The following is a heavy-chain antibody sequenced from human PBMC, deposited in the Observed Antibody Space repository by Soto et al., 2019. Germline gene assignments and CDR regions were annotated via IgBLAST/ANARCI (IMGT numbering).Heavy chain of an antibody. CDR1: GYTFTSYG. CDR3: ARGQGEYCSGGSCYANYFYSGMDV. Sequence: GASVKVSCKASGYTFTSYGITWVRQAPGQGLAWVGWISAHDGHTSYAQKLQDRVTMTTDTSTSTAYMDLRSLRSDDSAVSYCARGQGEYCSGGSCYANYFYSGMDVWGQGTTVTVSS. J-gene: IGHJ6*02. V-gene: IGHV1-18*01. D-gene: IGHD2-15*01. CDR2: ISAHDGHT.